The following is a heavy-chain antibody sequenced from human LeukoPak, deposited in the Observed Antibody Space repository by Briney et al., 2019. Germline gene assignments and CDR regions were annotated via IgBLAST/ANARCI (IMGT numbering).Heavy chain of an antibody. V-gene: IGHV3-21*01. Sequence: GGSLRLSCAASGFTFSSYNMNWVRQAPGKGLEWVSSISSSSSYIYYADSVKGRFTISRDNAKNSLYLQMNSLRAEDTAVYYCARGVAVAGKEDYWGQGTLVTVSS. CDR3: ARGVAVAGKEDY. J-gene: IGHJ4*02. CDR2: ISSSSSYI. CDR1: GFTFSSYN. D-gene: IGHD6-19*01.